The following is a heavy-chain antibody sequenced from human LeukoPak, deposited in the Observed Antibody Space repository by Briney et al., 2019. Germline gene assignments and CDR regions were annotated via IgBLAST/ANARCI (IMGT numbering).Heavy chain of an antibody. CDR2: IDYSGST. CDR3: ARRGRGVWFGGDSE. V-gene: IGHV4-39*01. CDR1: GGDISSSSYY. J-gene: IGHJ4*02. D-gene: IGHD3-10*01. Sequence: SETLSLTCTVSGGDISSSSYYWDWIRRPPGKGLEWIGNIDYSGSTPYNPSLKSRVTISVDTSKNQFSLKLSSVTAADTAMYYCARRGRGVWFGGDSEWGQGTLVTVSS.